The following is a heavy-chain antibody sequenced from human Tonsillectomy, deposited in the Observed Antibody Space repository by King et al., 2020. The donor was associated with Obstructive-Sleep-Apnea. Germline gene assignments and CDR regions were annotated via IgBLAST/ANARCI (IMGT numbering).Heavy chain of an antibody. CDR1: GYTFTSYG. D-gene: IGHD2-21*02. J-gene: IGHJ6*02. Sequence: VQLVESGAEVKKPGASVKVSCKASGYTFTSYGISWVRQAPGQGLEWMGWISAYNGNTNYAQKLQGRVTMTTDTSTSTAYMELRSLRSDDTAVYDCAGDFMDCGGDCYSDYFYYGMDVWGQGTTVTVSS. CDR3: AGDFMDCGGDCYSDYFYYGMDV. V-gene: IGHV1-18*01. CDR2: ISAYNGNT.